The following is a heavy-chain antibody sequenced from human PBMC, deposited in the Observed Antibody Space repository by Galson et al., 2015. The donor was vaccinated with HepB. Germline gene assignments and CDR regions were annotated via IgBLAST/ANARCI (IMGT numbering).Heavy chain of an antibody. D-gene: IGHD1-26*01. CDR2: IYPDDSDT. J-gene: IGHJ5*01. CDR3: ARHQYSGSYRQSYWFDS. Sequence: QSGAEVKKPGESLKISCKGSGYRFTSYLIGWVRQMPGKGLEWMGIIYPDDSDTRYSPSFQGQVTISVDKSISTAYLQWRSLKASDTAMYYCARHQYSGSYRQSYWFDSWGQGTLVTVSS. V-gene: IGHV5-51*01. CDR1: GYRFTSYL.